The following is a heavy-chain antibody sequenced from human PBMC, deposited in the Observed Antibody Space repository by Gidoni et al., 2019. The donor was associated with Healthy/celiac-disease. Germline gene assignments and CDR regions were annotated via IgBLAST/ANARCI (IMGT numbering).Heavy chain of an antibody. CDR3: ARDKSGAAGYYYYYGMDV. CDR2: IIPILGIA. Sequence: QVQLVQSGAEVKKPGSSVKVSCKASGGTFSSYAISWVRQAPGQGLEWMGRIIPILGIANYAQKFQGRVTITADKSTSTAYMELSSLRSEDTAVYYCARDKSGAAGYYYYYGMDVWGQGTTVTVSS. CDR1: GGTFSSYA. J-gene: IGHJ6*02. V-gene: IGHV1-69*09. D-gene: IGHD2-8*02.